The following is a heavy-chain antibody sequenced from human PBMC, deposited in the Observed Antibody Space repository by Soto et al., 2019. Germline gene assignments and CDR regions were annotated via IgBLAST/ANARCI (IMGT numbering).Heavy chain of an antibody. J-gene: IGHJ4*02. D-gene: IGHD5-12*01. CDR3: AKDNTVNRVNIVAATDY. V-gene: IGHV3-23*01. CDR2: ISGSGSAT. CDR1: GFSFSSYA. Sequence: GGSLRLSCAASGFSFSSYAMTWVRQAPGKGLEWVSGISGSGSATYYADSVKGRFTISRDNSKNTLYLQMNSLRAEDTALYYCAKDNTVNRVNIVAATDYWGQGTLVTVSS.